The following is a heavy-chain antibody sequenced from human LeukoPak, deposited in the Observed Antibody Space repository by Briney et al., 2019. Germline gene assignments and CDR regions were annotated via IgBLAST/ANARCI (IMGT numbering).Heavy chain of an antibody. CDR3: ARDLMGAAHYFQH. Sequence: GGSLRLSCAASGFTLSSYWMSWVRQAPGKGLEWVANIKQDGSEKYYVDSVKGRFTISRDNAKNSLYLQMNSLRAEDTAVYYCARDLMGAAHYFQHWGQGTLVTVSS. D-gene: IGHD2-15*01. CDR1: GFTLSSYW. CDR2: IKQDGSEK. V-gene: IGHV3-7*01. J-gene: IGHJ1*01.